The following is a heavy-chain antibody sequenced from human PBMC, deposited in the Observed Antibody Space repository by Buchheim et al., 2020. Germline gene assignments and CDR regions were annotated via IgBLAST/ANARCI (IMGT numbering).Heavy chain of an antibody. CDR3: ANNRNSGWSHQY. CDR2: INGVGTTT. CDR1: GFTFSSYA. V-gene: IGHV3-23*01. J-gene: IGHJ4*02. Sequence: EVELLESGGGLVQPGGSLRLSCAASGFTFSSYAMSRVRQAPGKGLEWVSTINGVGTTTYYGDSVQGRFTISRDNSRNMFYLQMNSLRAEDSALYYCANNRNSGWSHQYWGQGTL. D-gene: IGHD6-19*01.